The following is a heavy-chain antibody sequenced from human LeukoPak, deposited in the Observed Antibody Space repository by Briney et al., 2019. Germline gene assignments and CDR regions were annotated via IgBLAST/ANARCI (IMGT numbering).Heavy chain of an antibody. CDR2: ISSDGGKK. J-gene: IGHJ4*02. D-gene: IGHD1-26*01. Sequence: GGSLRLSCAASGFALSSHWMTWVRQAPGKGLEWVAVISSDGGKKSYADSVKGRFTISRDNSKNTLYLQMDSLRVEDTAIYYCARDRAWDYLDSWDQGPLVTVSS. CDR1: GFALSSHW. V-gene: IGHV3-30*03. CDR3: ARDRAWDYLDS.